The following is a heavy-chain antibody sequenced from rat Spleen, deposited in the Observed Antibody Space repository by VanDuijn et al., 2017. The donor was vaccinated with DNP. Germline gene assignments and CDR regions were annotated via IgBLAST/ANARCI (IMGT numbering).Heavy chain of an antibody. CDR3: TKIAAGAMDA. J-gene: IGHJ4*01. CDR1: GFTFSDYY. Sequence: EVQLVESGGGLVQPGRSLKLSCAASGFTFSDYYMAWVRQAPKKGLEWVATIFYAGTTTYYRGSVKGRFTISRDNANGTLYLQMNSLRSEDTATYFCTKIAAGAMDAWGQGTSVTVSS. D-gene: IGHD1-2*01. V-gene: IGHV5S10*01. CDR2: IFYAGTTT.